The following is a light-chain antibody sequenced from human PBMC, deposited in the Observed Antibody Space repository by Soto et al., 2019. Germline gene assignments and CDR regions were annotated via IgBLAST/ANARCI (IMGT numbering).Light chain of an antibody. CDR2: QVS. CDR1: SSDVGGYSF. CDR3: SSYAGSNNFV. Sequence: QSALAQPPSASGSPGQSVTISCTGTSSDVGGYSFVSWYQHHPGKAPKLMIYQVSKRLSGVPDRFSGSKSGNTASLTVSGLQAEDEADYYCSSYAGSNNFVFGTGTKVTVL. V-gene: IGLV2-8*01. J-gene: IGLJ1*01.